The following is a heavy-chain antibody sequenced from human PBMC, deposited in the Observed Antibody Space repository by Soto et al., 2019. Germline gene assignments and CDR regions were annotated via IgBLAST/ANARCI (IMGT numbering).Heavy chain of an antibody. CDR1: AFTLSSYW. CDR3: ARDYEFGFDI. CDR2: IKPDGSEK. V-gene: IGHV3-7*01. J-gene: IGHJ3*02. D-gene: IGHD3-22*01. Sequence: EVQLVESGGGLVQPGGSLSLSCEASAFTLSSYWMSWVRQAPGTGLEWVSDIKPDGSEKYYVYSVKGRLTISIDNTKNSLYPQMSPWRPEDTAIYYCARDYEFGFDIWGQATLVTVSS.